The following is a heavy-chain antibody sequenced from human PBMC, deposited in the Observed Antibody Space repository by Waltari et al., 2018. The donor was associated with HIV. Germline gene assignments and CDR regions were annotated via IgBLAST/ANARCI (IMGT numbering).Heavy chain of an antibody. CDR3: ARGSPTNWNYEGYFDY. Sequence: QLQLQESGPGLVKPSETLSLTCTVSGGSISSSSYYWGWIRQPPGKGLEWIGSIYYSGSTYYNPSLKSRVTISVDTSKNQFSLKLSSVTAADTAVYYCARGSPTNWNYEGYFDYWGQEPWSPSPQ. J-gene: IGHJ4*01. CDR2: IYYSGST. CDR1: GGSISSSSYY. D-gene: IGHD1-7*01. V-gene: IGHV4-39*07.